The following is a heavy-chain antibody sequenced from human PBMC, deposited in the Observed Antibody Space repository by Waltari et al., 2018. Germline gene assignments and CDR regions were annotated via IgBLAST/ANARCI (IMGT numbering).Heavy chain of an antibody. J-gene: IGHJ4*02. CDR1: GFSLSTSGVG. Sequence: QITLKESGPTLVKPTQTLTLTCTFSGFSLSTSGVGVGWIRQPPGKALEWLALIYWNDDKRYSPSLKSRLTITKDTSKNQVVLTMTNMDPVDTATYYCARLIMITFGGVIVITTGFDYWGQGTLVTVSS. CDR2: IYWNDDK. V-gene: IGHV2-5*01. D-gene: IGHD3-16*02. CDR3: ARLIMITFGGVIVITTGFDY.